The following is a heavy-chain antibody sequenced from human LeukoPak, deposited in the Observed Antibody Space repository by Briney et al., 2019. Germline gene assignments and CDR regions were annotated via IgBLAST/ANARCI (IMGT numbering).Heavy chain of an antibody. CDR3: ARGGGSSGYYYPVFDY. Sequence: PSETLSLTCTVSGGSISSYYWSWIRQPPGKGLEWIGNIYYSGSTNYNPSLKSRVTISVDTSKNQFSLKLSSVTAADTAVYYCARGGGSSGYYYPVFDYWGQGTLVTVSS. J-gene: IGHJ4*02. CDR2: IYYSGST. V-gene: IGHV4-59*01. CDR1: GGSISSYY. D-gene: IGHD3-22*01.